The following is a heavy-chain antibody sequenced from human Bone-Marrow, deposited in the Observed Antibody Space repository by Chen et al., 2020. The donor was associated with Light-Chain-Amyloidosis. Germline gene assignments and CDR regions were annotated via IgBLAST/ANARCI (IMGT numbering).Heavy chain of an antibody. CDR2: IRNKDHGSTT. CDR3: ARGKNSFDN. J-gene: IGHJ4*02. V-gene: IGHV3-72*01. CDR1: GFTSSDYY. Sequence: EVQLVQSGVGLSQPGGPLNLSCEVSGFTSSDYYLDWVRRGPGGGLEWLARIRNKDHGSTTEYAPSVRVRFFISRDDSQSSVSLQMNSLRVEDTAVYYCARGKNSFDNWGQGTLVTVSS.